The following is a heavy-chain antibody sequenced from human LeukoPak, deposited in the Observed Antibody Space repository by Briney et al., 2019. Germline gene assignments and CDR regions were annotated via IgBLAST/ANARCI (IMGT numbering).Heavy chain of an antibody. D-gene: IGHD6-19*01. CDR3: ATAQYSSEGDGMDV. CDR1: GYTLTELS. J-gene: IGHJ6*02. V-gene: IGHV1-24*01. CDR2: FDPEDGET. Sequence: ASVTVSCKVSGYTLTELSMHWVRQAPGKGREGMGGFDPEDGETIYAQKFQGRVTMTEDTSTDTAYMELSSLRSEDTAVYYCATAQYSSEGDGMDVWGQGTTVTVSS.